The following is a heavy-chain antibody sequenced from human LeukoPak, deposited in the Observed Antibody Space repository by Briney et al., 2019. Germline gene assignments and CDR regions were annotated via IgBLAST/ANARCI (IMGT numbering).Heavy chain of an antibody. CDR3: ARVIVGAEYYFDY. Sequence: GVSVKVSCKASGYTFTSYDINWVRQATGQGLEWMGWMNPNSGNTGYAQKFQGRVTMTRNTSISTAYMELSSLRSEDTAVYYCARVIVGAEYYFDYWGQGTLVTVSS. D-gene: IGHD1-26*01. CDR1: GYTFTSYD. CDR2: MNPNSGNT. V-gene: IGHV1-8*01. J-gene: IGHJ4*02.